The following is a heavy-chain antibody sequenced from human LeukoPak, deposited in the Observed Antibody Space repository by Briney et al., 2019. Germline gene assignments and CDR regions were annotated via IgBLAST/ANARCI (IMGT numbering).Heavy chain of an antibody. J-gene: IGHJ5*02. CDR1: GFTVIDNY. CDR3: ARSPYSRPYNWFDP. V-gene: IGHV3-11*04. D-gene: IGHD4-11*01. CDR2: ISSSGSTI. Sequence: GGSLRLSCAASGFTVIDNYMTWVRQAPGKGLEWVSYISSSGSTIYYADSVKGRFTISRDNAKNSLYLQMNSLRAEDTAVYYCARSPYSRPYNWFDPWGQGTLVTVSS.